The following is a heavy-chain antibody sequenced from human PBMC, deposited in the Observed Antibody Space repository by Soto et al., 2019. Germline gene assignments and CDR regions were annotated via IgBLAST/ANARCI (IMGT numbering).Heavy chain of an antibody. V-gene: IGHV1-3*01. J-gene: IGHJ5*02. Sequence: ASVKVSCKASGYTFTSYAMHWVRQAPGQRLEWMGWINAGNGNTKYSQKFQGRVTITRDTSASTAYMELSSLRSEDTAVYYCAREMGSIAAAGPNWFDPWGQGTLVTVSS. D-gene: IGHD6-13*01. CDR3: AREMGSIAAAGPNWFDP. CDR1: GYTFTSYA. CDR2: INAGNGNT.